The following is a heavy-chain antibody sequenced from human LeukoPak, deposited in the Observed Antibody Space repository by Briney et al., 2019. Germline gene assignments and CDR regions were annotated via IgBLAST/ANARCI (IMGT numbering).Heavy chain of an antibody. V-gene: IGHV1-2*02. CDR2: INPNSGGT. CDR1: GYTFTCYY. D-gene: IGHD2-2*01. Sequence: ASVKVSCKASGYTFTCYYMHWVRQAPGQGLEWMGWINPNSGGTNYSKKFQGRVTMTRDTSISTAYMELSRLRSDDTAVYYCAREGCSSTNCHVLGDDNWFDPWGQGTLVTVSS. CDR3: AREGCSSTNCHVLGDDNWFDP. J-gene: IGHJ5*02.